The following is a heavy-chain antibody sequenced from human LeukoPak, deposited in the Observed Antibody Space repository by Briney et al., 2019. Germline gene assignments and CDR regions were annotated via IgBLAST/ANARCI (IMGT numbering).Heavy chain of an antibody. CDR1: GGSFSGYY. Sequence: PSETLSLTCAVYGGSFSGYYWSWIRQPPGKGLEWIGEINHSGSTNYNPSLKSRVTISVDTSKNQFSLKLSSVTAADTAVYYCAIYCSSTSCYHFDYWGQGTLVTVSS. D-gene: IGHD2-2*01. CDR3: AIYCSSTSCYHFDY. CDR2: INHSGST. V-gene: IGHV4-34*01. J-gene: IGHJ4*02.